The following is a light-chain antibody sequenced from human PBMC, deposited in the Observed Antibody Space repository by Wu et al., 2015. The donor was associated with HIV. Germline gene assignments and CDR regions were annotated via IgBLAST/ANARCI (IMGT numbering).Light chain of an antibody. CDR3: QQYNNWPRT. V-gene: IGKV3-15*01. CDR1: QSVSSE. J-gene: IGKJ1*01. CDR2: GAS. Sequence: IVMTQSPATLSVSPGERVTLSCRASQSVSSELAWYQQKPGQAPRLLIYGASTRATDIPARFSGSGSGTEFALTISSLQSEDSAVYYCQQYNNWPRTFGQGTKVEIK.